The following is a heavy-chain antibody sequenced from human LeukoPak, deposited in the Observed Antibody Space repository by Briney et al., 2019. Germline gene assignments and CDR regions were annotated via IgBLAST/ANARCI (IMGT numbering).Heavy chain of an antibody. J-gene: IGHJ3*02. CDR3: ARDRQQQLVGTSFDI. V-gene: IGHV3-48*03. CDR2: ISNSGSTV. CDR1: GFAFRSFA. Sequence: GGSLRLSCAASGFAFRSFAMSWVRQAPGKGLEWISYISNSGSTVLYADSVKGRFTISRDNAKNSLYLQMNSLRDEDTAVYYCARDRQQQLVGTSFDIWGQGTMVTVSS. D-gene: IGHD6-13*01.